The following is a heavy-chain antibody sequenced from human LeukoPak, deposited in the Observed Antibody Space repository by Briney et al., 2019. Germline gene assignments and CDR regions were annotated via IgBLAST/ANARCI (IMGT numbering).Heavy chain of an antibody. CDR1: GFTFSDYW. V-gene: IGHV3-74*01. CDR3: ARELGRPAN. CDR2: ISTDGNRA. D-gene: IGHD2-15*01. J-gene: IGHJ4*02. Sequence: GGSLRLSCAASGFTFSDYWMHWVRQTPGKGLVWVSGISTDGNRANYADSVRGRFTLSRDNAKNILYLQMNSLRAGDTAVYYCARELGRPANWGQGTLVTVSS.